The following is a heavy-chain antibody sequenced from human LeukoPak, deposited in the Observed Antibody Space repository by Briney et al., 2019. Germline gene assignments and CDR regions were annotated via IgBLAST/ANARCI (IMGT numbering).Heavy chain of an antibody. V-gene: IGHV4-59*01. J-gene: IGHJ3*02. Sequence: SETLSLTCTVPGGSISSYYWSWIRQPPGKGLEWVGYIYYIGSTNYNLSLKSRVTISVATSKNKFSRKLSSVTAADTAVYYCARVKADFWSGYHDAFDIWGQGTMVTVSS. CDR2: IYYIGST. CDR1: GGSISSYY. CDR3: ARVKADFWSGYHDAFDI. D-gene: IGHD3-3*01.